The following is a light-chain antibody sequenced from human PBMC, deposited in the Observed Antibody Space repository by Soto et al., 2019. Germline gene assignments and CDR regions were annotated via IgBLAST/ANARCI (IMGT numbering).Light chain of an antibody. J-gene: IGKJ5*01. Sequence: DIQMTQCPSSLSASVGDRVTITCRASQSISRYLNLYQQKPGKAPNLLIYVASSLQSEVPSRFSGSGSGTDFTLTITSLQPEDFATYYSQQSHGTPITFGQGTRLEIK. CDR3: QQSHGTPIT. CDR2: VAS. V-gene: IGKV1-39*01. CDR1: QSISRY.